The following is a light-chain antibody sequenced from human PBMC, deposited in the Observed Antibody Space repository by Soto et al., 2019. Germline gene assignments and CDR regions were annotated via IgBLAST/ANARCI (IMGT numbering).Light chain of an antibody. CDR1: QSVSNNY. Sequence: DIVLTQSPGTLSLSPGERATLSCRASQSVSNNYLAWYQQKPGQAPRLLIYSSSNRATGIPDRFSGGGSGTDFTLTISGLEPADFAVYYCQQYGRSPLTFGGGTKVDIK. CDR3: QQYGRSPLT. V-gene: IGKV3-20*01. CDR2: SSS. J-gene: IGKJ4*01.